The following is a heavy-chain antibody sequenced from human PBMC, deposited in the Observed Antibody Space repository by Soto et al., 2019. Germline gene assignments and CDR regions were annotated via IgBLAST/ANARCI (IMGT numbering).Heavy chain of an antibody. CDR1: GYTFTSYG. V-gene: IGHV1-18*04. Sequence: ASVKVSCKASGYTFTSYGISWVRQAPGQGLEWMGWISAYNGNTNYAQKLQDRVTMTTDTSTSTAYMELRSLRSDDTAVYYCARDGLSAEAGTGYYYYGMDVWGQGTTVTVSS. D-gene: IGHD6-13*01. J-gene: IGHJ6*01. CDR2: ISAYNGNT. CDR3: ARDGLSAEAGTGYYYYGMDV.